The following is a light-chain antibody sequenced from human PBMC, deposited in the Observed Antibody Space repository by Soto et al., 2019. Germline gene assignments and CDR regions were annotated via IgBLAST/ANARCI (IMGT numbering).Light chain of an antibody. J-gene: IGLJ1*01. CDR3: QSYDSGVTGSV. Sequence: QSALTQPPSASGTPGQRVNISCSGSSSNIGSNYVYWYRQFPGTAPKLLIQRNNQRPSGVPARFSGSKAGTSASLAISGPRSEDEADYYCQSYDSGVTGSVFGTGTKLTVL. CDR2: RNN. V-gene: IGLV1-47*01. CDR1: SSNIGSNY.